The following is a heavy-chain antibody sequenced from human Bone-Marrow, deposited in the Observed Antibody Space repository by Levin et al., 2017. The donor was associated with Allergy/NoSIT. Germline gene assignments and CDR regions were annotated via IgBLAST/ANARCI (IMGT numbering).Heavy chain of an antibody. V-gene: IGHV3-11*01. Sequence: GGSLRLSCAASGFTFSDYYMSWIRQAPGKGLEWVSYISSSGSTIYYADSVKGRFTISRDNAKNSLYLQMNSLRAEDTAVYYCARDRGIWSGYFTYYYYYGMDVWGQGTTVTVSS. CDR2: ISSSGSTI. CDR3: ARDRGIWSGYFTYYYYYGMDV. D-gene: IGHD3-3*01. CDR1: GFTFSDYY. J-gene: IGHJ6*02.